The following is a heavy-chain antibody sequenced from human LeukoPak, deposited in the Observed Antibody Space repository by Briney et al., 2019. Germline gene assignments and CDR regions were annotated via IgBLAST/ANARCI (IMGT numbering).Heavy chain of an antibody. D-gene: IGHD6-19*01. Sequence: GESLKISWKGSGYISTNYWIGWVRQMPGKGLEWMGIIHPVDSDTRYSPSFQGQVTISADKSINTAYLQWSSLKASDTAMYYCARLQSGQWLLFDYWGQGTLVTVSS. V-gene: IGHV5-51*01. CDR2: IHPVDSDT. CDR1: GYISTNYW. J-gene: IGHJ4*02. CDR3: ARLQSGQWLLFDY.